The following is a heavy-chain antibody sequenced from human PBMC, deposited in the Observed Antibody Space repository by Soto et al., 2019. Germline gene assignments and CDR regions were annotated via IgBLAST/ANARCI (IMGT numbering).Heavy chain of an antibody. V-gene: IGHV3-7*03. CDR2: IKQDGSEK. J-gene: IGHJ6*02. Sequence: GGSLRLSCAASGFTFSSYWMSWVRQAPGKGLEWVANIKQDGSEKYYVDSVKGRFTISRDNAKNSLYLQMNSLRAEDTAVYYCARDINYDSSGYYMDYYYYGMDVWGQGTTVTVSS. CDR3: ARDINYDSSGYYMDYYYYGMDV. CDR1: GFTFSSYW. D-gene: IGHD3-22*01.